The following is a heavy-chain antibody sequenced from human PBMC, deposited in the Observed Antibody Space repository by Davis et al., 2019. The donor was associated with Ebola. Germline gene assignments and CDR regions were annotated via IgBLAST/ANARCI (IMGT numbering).Heavy chain of an antibody. J-gene: IGHJ4*02. CDR3: ARMGKSYYDSLWDY. D-gene: IGHD3-10*01. V-gene: IGHV5-51*01. CDR1: DNTFTNYW. Sequence: GESLKISCKGSDNTFTNYWIGWVRQMPGKGLEWMGIIYTGDSDTRYSPSFRGQVIISADKSIKTAFLQWSSLKASDTAMYYCARMGKSYYDSLWDYWGQGTLVTVSS. CDR2: IYTGDSDT.